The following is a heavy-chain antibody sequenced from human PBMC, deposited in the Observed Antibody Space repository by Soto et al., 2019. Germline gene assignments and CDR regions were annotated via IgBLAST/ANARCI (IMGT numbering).Heavy chain of an antibody. Sequence: SVKVYCKASGGTFSSYAISWVRQAPGQGLEWMGGIIPIFGTANYAQKFQGRVTITADESTSTAYMELSSLRSEDTAVYYCARDGYCSSFSGYAYSYDVMDRWGQGTTVTVSS. CDR3: ARDGYCSSFSGYAYSYDVMDR. D-gene: IGHD2-2*03. CDR2: IIPIFGTA. V-gene: IGHV1-69*13. CDR1: GGTFSSYA. J-gene: IGHJ6*02.